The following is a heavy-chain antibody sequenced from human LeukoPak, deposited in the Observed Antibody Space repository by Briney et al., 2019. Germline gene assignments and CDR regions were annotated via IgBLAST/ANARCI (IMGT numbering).Heavy chain of an antibody. CDR2: IWYDGSNK. Sequence: GGSLRLSCAASGFTFSSYGMHWVRQAPGKGLEWVAVIWYDGSNKYYADSVKGRFTISRDNSKNTLYLQMNGLRVEDTAVYYCAKDWGSSGWYNWFDPWGQGTLVTVSS. D-gene: IGHD6-19*01. CDR3: AKDWGSSGWYNWFDP. V-gene: IGHV3-30*02. CDR1: GFTFSSYG. J-gene: IGHJ5*02.